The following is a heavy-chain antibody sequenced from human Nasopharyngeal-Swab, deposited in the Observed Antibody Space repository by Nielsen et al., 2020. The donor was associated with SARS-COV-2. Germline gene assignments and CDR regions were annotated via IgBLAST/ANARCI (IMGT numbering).Heavy chain of an antibody. D-gene: IGHD1-26*01. CDR1: GFTFSSYA. J-gene: IGHJ4*02. CDR3: ARVRGSYYFDY. Sequence: GESLKISCAASGFTFSSYAMSWVRQAPGKGLEWVSVIYSGGSTYYADSVKGRFTISRDNSKNTLYLQMNSLRAEDTAVYYCARVRGSYYFDYWGQGTLVTVSS. CDR2: IYSGGST. V-gene: IGHV3-53*01.